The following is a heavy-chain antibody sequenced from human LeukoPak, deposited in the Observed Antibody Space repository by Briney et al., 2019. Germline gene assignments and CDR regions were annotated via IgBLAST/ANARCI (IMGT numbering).Heavy chain of an antibody. CDR3: ARSITSSWYGDFQH. CDR2: INHSGST. J-gene: IGHJ1*01. D-gene: IGHD6-13*01. V-gene: IGHV4-34*01. Sequence: SETLSLTCAVYGGSFSGYYWSWIRQPPGKGLEWIGEINHSGSTNYNPSLKNRVTISVDTSKNQFSLKLSSVTAADTAVYYCARSITSSWYGDFQHWGQGTLVTVSS. CDR1: GGSFSGYY.